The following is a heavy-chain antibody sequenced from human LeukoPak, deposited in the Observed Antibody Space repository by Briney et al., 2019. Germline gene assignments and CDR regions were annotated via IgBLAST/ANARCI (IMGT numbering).Heavy chain of an antibody. D-gene: IGHD7-27*01. J-gene: IGHJ4*02. CDR3: AALAGVQGLAYDPRDYFDS. CDR1: GFTFTSSA. V-gene: IGHV1-58*01. CDR2: IVLGSGNT. Sequence: ASVTVSCKASGFTFTSSAVQWVRQARGQRLEWIGWIVLGSGNTNYAQQFQERVTITRDLSTSSTYLELSSLRSEDTAVYYCAALAGVQGLAYDPRDYFDSWGQGTLVTVSS.